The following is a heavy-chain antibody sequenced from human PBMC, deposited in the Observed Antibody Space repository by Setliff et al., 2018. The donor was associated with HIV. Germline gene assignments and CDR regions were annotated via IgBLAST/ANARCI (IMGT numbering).Heavy chain of an antibody. CDR2: VYTSGST. CDR3: ARVLVAAGRQPLWYFDV. CDR1: GGSISSGSFY. J-gene: IGHJ2*01. Sequence: SETLSLTCSVSGGSISSGSFYWNWVRQPAGKGLEWIGRVYTSGSTTYNPSLKSRVTISADTSKNQFSLKLRSVTAADTAVYFCARVLVAAGRQPLWYFDVWGRGTLVTVSS. V-gene: IGHV4-61*02. D-gene: IGHD6-13*01.